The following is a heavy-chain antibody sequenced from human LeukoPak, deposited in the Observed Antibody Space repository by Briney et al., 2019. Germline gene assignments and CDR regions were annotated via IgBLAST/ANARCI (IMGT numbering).Heavy chain of an antibody. Sequence: ASVKVSCKASGGTLSSYAISWVRQAPGQGLEWMGRIIPIFGIANYAQKFQGRVTITADKSTSTAYMELSSLRSEDTAVYYCARGSVYFDYWGQGSLVTVSS. CDR1: GGTLSSYA. V-gene: IGHV1-69*04. J-gene: IGHJ4*02. D-gene: IGHD1-14*01. CDR2: IIPIFGIA. CDR3: ARGSVYFDY.